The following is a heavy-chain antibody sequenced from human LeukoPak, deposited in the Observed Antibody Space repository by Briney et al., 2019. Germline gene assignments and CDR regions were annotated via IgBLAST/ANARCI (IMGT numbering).Heavy chain of an antibody. CDR2: IYSGGST. V-gene: IGHV3-53*01. CDR3: AKAASSSWPSYYYGMDV. D-gene: IGHD6-13*01. J-gene: IGHJ6*02. Sequence: PGGSLRLSCAASGFTVSSNYMSWVRQAPGKGLEWVSVIYSGGSTYYADSVKGRFTIPKDNSKNTVYLQMSSLRVDDTAVYYCAKAASSSWPSYYYGMDVWGQGTTVTVSS. CDR1: GFTVSSNY.